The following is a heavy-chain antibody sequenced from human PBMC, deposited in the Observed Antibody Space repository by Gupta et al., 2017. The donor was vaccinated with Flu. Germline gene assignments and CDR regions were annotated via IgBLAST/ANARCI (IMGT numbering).Heavy chain of an antibody. CDR3: ARERGYGNYYFDF. Sequence: VQLVESGGGLVKPGWSLRLSCEASGFTFNAYYMSWIRQSPGKGLEWISYIGSSASTIYSADSTKGRFTTSRDNSKKSVYLQLSGLTVENTVVYYCARERGYGNYYFDFWGQGTLVTVSS. J-gene: IGHJ4*02. V-gene: IGHV3-11*01. CDR2: IGSSASTI. CDR1: GFTFNAYY. D-gene: IGHD5-12*01.